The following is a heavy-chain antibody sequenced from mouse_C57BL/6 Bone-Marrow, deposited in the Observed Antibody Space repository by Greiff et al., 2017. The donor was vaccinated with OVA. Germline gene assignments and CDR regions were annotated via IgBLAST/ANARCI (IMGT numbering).Heavy chain of an antibody. CDR2: INPYNGGT. Sequence: EVQLQQSGPELVKPGASVKMSCKASGYTFTDYNMHWVKQSHGKSLEWIGYINPYNGGTSYNQKFKGKATLTVNKSSSTAYMELRSLTSEDSAVNYCARQAANWETYFDYWGQGTTLTVSA. D-gene: IGHD4-1*01. CDR1: GYTFTDYN. J-gene: IGHJ2*01. V-gene: IGHV1-22*01. CDR3: ARQAANWETYFDY.